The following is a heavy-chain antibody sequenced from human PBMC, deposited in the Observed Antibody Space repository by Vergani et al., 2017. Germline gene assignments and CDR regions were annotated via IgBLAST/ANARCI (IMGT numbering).Heavy chain of an antibody. CDR3: ARGIVVVPAAIKGGDAFDI. CDR2: INPNSGGT. Sequence: QVQLVQSGAEVKKPGASVKVSCKASGYTFTGYYMHWVRQAPGQGLEWMGWINPNSGGTNYAQKFQGRVTMTRDTSISTAYMELSRLRSDDTAVYYCARGIVVVPAAIKGGDAFDIWGQGTMVTVSP. J-gene: IGHJ3*02. V-gene: IGHV1-2*02. CDR1: GYTFTGYY. D-gene: IGHD2-2*02.